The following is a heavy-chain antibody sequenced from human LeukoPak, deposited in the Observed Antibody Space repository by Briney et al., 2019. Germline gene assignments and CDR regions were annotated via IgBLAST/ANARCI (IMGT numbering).Heavy chain of an antibody. CDR1: GYSFTSYW. CDR2: IDPSDSYT. D-gene: IGHD6-6*01. CDR3: ARRGYSSSFIYFDY. J-gene: IGHJ4*02. Sequence: GESLKISCKGSGYSFTSYWISWVRQMPGKGLEWMGRIDPSDSYTNYSPSFEGHVTISADKSISTAYLQWSSLKASDIATYYCARRGYSSSFIYFDYWGQGTLVTVSS. V-gene: IGHV5-10-1*01.